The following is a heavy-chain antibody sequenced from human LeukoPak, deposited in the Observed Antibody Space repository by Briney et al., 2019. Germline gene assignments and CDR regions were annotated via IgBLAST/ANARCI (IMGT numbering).Heavy chain of an antibody. D-gene: IGHD3-22*01. J-gene: IGHJ6*02. CDR2: IYSGGST. V-gene: IGHV3-66*01. Sequence: GGSLRLSCAASGFTVSSNYMSWVRQAPGKGLEWVSVIYSGGSTYYADSVKGRFTISRDNSRNTLYLQMDSLRAEDTAVYYCARDYDSSQTGYYYYYGMDVWGQGTTVTVSS. CDR1: GFTVSSNY. CDR3: ARDYDSSQTGYYYYYGMDV.